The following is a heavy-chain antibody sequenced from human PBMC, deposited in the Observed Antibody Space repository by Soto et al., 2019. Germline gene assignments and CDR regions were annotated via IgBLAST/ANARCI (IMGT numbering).Heavy chain of an antibody. CDR2: INHSGST. J-gene: IGHJ6*02. Sequence: SETLSLTCAVYGGSFSGYYWSWIRQPPGKGLEWIGEINHSGSTNYNPSLKSRVTISVDTSKNQFSLKLSSVTAADTAVYYCARGRVASFYYYYGMDVWGQGTTVTVSS. CDR3: ARGRVASFYYYYGMDV. CDR1: GGSFSGYY. V-gene: IGHV4-34*01. D-gene: IGHD6-6*01.